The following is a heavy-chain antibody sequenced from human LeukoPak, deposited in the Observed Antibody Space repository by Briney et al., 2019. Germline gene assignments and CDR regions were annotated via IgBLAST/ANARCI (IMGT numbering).Heavy chain of an antibody. D-gene: IGHD3-10*01. V-gene: IGHV4-39*01. CDR1: GGSISSSSYY. Sequence: PSGTLSLTCTVSGGSISSSSYYWGWIRQPPGKGLEWIGSIYYSGSTYYNPSLKSRVTISVDTSKNQFSLKLSSVTAADTAVYYCARYGSGSYYNWFDPWGQGTLVTVSS. CDR2: IYYSGST. J-gene: IGHJ5*02. CDR3: ARYGSGSYYNWFDP.